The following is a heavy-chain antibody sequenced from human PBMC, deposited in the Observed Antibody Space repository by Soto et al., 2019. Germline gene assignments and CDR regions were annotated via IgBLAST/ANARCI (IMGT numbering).Heavy chain of an antibody. D-gene: IGHD2-2*01. CDR2: IWYDGSSK. Sequence: PGGSLRLSCAVSGFTFSSYGMHWVRQAPGKGLEWVAVIWYDGSSKYYADSVKGRFTISRHNSKNTLYLQMNSLRAEDTAVYYCARVAPSHLNWFDPWGQGTLVTVSS. CDR3: ARVAPSHLNWFDP. V-gene: IGHV3-33*01. CDR1: GFTFSSYG. J-gene: IGHJ5*02.